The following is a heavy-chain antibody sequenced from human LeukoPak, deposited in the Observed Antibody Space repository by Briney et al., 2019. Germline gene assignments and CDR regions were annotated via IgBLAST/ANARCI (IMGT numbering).Heavy chain of an antibody. J-gene: IGHJ4*02. V-gene: IGHV4-39*07. CDR1: GGSISSSSYY. D-gene: IGHD6-19*01. CDR2: IYYNGST. Sequence: SETLSLTCTVSGGSISSSSYYWGWIRQPPGKGLEWIGSIYYNGSTYYNPSLKSRVTISVGRSKNQFSLKLSSVTAADTAVYYCARDPRYRSGWYGYWGQGTLVTVSS. CDR3: ARDPRYRSGWYGY.